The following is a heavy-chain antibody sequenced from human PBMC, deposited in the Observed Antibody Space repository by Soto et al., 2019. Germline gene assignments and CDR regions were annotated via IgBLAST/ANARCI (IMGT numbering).Heavy chain of an antibody. Sequence: QLQLQESGPGLVKPSETLSLTCTVSGGSISSSSYYWGWIRQPPGKGLEWIGSIYYSGSTYYNPSLKVLGCISVDTGKNQYSLKLSSVTAAVSAVYYGARHFSYFANAFEFLGQETMVTVSS. CDR1: GGSISSSSYY. CDR2: IYYSGST. CDR3: ARHFSYFANAFEF. D-gene: IGHD3-10*01. V-gene: IGHV4-39*01. J-gene: IGHJ3*01.